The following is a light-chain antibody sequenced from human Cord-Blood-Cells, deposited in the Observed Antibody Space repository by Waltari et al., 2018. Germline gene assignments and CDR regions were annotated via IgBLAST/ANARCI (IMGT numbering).Light chain of an antibody. J-gene: IGKJ2*01. V-gene: IGKV3-11*01. Sequence: EIVLTQSPATLSLSPGERATLSCRASQSVSSYLAWYQQKPGQAPRLLIYVASTRATGIPARFSGSGSGTAFTLTISSLQSEDFAVYYCQQRSNWPPTFGPGTKVEIK. CDR1: QSVSSY. CDR3: QQRSNWPPT. CDR2: VAS.